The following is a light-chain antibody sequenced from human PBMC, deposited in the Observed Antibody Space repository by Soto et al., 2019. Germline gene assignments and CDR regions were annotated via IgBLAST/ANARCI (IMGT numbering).Light chain of an antibody. CDR3: ISYTSISTLWV. CDR1: SSDVGGYNY. CDR2: DVR. V-gene: IGLV2-14*03. Sequence: QSALTQSASVSGSPGQSITISCTGTSSDVGGYNYVSWYQHHPDKAPKLMIYDVRYRPSGVSGRFSGSKSGNTASLTISGLQAEDEADYYCISYTSISTLWVFGTGTKLTVL. J-gene: IGLJ1*01.